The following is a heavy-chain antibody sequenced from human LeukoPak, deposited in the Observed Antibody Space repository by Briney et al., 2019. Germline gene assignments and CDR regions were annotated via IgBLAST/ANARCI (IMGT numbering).Heavy chain of an antibody. V-gene: IGHV3-30*18. CDR3: AKDEGYCSGGSCYRTDY. CDR1: GFTFSTFG. J-gene: IGHJ4*02. CDR2: ISNDGSNK. D-gene: IGHD2-15*01. Sequence: GGSLGLSCAASGFTFSTFGMHWVRQAPGKGLEWVSVISNDGSNKYYVDSVKGRFTISRDNSKNTLYLQMNSLREEDTAVYYCAKDEGYCSGGSCYRTDYWGQGTLVTVSS.